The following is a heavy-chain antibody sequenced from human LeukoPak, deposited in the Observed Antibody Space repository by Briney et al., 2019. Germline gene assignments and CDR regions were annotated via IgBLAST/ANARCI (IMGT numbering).Heavy chain of an antibody. V-gene: IGHV4-59*01. D-gene: IGHD3-22*01. CDR1: GGSISSYY. CDR2: IYYSGST. Sequence: PSETLSLTCTVSGGSISSYYWSWIRQPPGEGLEWIGYIYYSGSTNYNPSLKSRVTISVDTSKNQFSLKLSSVTAADTAVYYCARDRSSGYYDYWGQGTLVTVSP. J-gene: IGHJ4*02. CDR3: ARDRSSGYYDY.